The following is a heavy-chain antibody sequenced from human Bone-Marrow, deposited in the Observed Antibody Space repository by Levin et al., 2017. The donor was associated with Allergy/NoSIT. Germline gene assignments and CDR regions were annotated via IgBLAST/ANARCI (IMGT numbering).Heavy chain of an antibody. J-gene: IGHJ6*03. V-gene: IGHV3-72*01. Sequence: GESLKISCAASGFISNDHYMDWVRQAPGKGLEWVGRTKNKPNSYTTEYAAPVKGRYTISRDNSKNSLYLQMNSLKIEDTAVYYCARGRFWSSSSNSYYYYYMDVWGKGTTVTVSS. D-gene: IGHD3-3*01. CDR1: GFISNDHY. CDR2: TKNKPNSYTT. CDR3: ARGRFWSSSSNSYYYYYMDV.